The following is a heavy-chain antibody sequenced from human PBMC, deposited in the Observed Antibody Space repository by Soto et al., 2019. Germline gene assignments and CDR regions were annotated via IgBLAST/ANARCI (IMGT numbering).Heavy chain of an antibody. CDR2: ISSSSSYI. J-gene: IGHJ6*02. D-gene: IGHD3-22*01. CDR1: GFTFSSYS. Sequence: GSLRLSCAASGFTFSSYSMNWVRQAPGKGLEWVSSISSSSSYIYYADSVKGRFTISRDNAKNSLYLQMNSLRAEDTAVYYCARDLYDSSGYMAYYYYVMDVSGQVTTVTVSS. CDR3: ARDLYDSSGYMAYYYYVMDV. V-gene: IGHV3-21*01.